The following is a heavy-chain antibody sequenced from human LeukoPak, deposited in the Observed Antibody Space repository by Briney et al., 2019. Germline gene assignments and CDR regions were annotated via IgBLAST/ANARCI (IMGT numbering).Heavy chain of an antibody. Sequence: GSLRLSCAASGFTFSSYAMHWVRQAPGKGLEWVAVISYDGSNKYYADSAKGRFTISRDNSKNTLYLQMNSLRAEDTAVYYCAKVWDTAMSCGGQGTLVTVSS. CDR1: GFTFSSYA. CDR2: ISYDGSNK. V-gene: IGHV3-30-3*01. D-gene: IGHD5-18*01. J-gene: IGHJ4*02. CDR3: AKVWDTAMSC.